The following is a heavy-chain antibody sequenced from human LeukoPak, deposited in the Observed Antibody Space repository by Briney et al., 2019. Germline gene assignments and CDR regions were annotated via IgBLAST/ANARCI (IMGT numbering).Heavy chain of an antibody. D-gene: IGHD6-19*01. J-gene: IGHJ4*02. CDR1: GGSFSGYY. CDR2: INHSGST. Sequence: SETLSLTCAVYGGSFSGYYWSWIRQPPGKGLEWIGEINHSGSTYYNPSLKSRVTISVDTSKNQSSLKLSSVTAADTAVYYCARTSSSGLVGGYYFDYWGQGTLVTVSS. CDR3: ARTSSSGLVGGYYFDY. V-gene: IGHV4-34*01.